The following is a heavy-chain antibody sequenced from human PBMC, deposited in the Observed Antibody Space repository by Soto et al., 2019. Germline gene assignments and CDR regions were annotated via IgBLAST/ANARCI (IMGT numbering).Heavy chain of an antibody. CDR2: INNDGSST. CDR1: GFTFSSYA. J-gene: IGHJ4*02. D-gene: IGHD2-15*01. Sequence: PGGSLRLSCAASGFTFSSYAMSWVRQAPGKGLVWVSRINNDGSSTSYADSVKGRLTISRDNAKNTLYLQMNSLRAEDTAVYYCVRTSLVVAAATREDYWGQGTLVTVSS. V-gene: IGHV3-74*01. CDR3: VRTSLVVAAATREDY.